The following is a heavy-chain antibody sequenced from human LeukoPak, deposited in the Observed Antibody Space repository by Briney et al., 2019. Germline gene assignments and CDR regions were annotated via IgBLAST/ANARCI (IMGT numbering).Heavy chain of an antibody. Sequence: GGSLRLSCTASGFTFSGYSMNWIRQAPGKGLEWVSSFGTRSTSVYHAGSVKGRFAVSRDNAKNSLYLQMNSLRAEDTALYYCAREVSEGFDFWGQGTLVTVSS. CDR1: GFTFSGYS. CDR2: FGTRSTSV. V-gene: IGHV3-21*01. J-gene: IGHJ4*02. D-gene: IGHD3-22*01. CDR3: AREVSEGFDF.